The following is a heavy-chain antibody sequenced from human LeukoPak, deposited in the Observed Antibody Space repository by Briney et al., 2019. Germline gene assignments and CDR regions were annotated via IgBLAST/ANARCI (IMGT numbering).Heavy chain of an antibody. Sequence: GGSLRLSCAASGFTFSSYAMSWVRQAPGKGLEWVSVISATGGSTHYADSVKGRFTISRDNAKNSLYLQMNSLRAEDTAVYYCSSREPAGIWGQGTLVTVSS. D-gene: IGHD1-14*01. J-gene: IGHJ4*02. V-gene: IGHV3-23*01. CDR1: GFTFSSYA. CDR3: SSREPAGI. CDR2: ISATGGST.